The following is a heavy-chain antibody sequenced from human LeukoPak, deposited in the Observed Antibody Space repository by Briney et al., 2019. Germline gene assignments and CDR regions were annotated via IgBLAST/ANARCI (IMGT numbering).Heavy chain of an antibody. Sequence: PSETLSLTCTVSGYSISSGYYWGWIRQPPGKGLEWIGSIYYSGSTYYNPSLKSRVTISVDTSKNQFSLKLSSVTAADTAVYYCARPRWGAYYYDSSGYSRPLRGYYYYMDVWGKGTTVTISS. CDR3: ARPRWGAYYYDSSGYSRPLRGYYYYMDV. CDR2: IYYSGST. V-gene: IGHV4-38-2*02. CDR1: GYSISSGYY. D-gene: IGHD3-22*01. J-gene: IGHJ6*03.